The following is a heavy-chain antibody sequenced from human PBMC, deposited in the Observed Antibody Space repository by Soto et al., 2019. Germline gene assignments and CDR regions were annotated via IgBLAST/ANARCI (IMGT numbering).Heavy chain of an antibody. J-gene: IGHJ6*02. CDR1: GFTFSGSA. CDR2: IRSKANSYAT. CDR3: TRLSNSSSRRRETYCYGMDV. D-gene: IGHD6-6*01. Sequence: EVQLVESGGGLVQPGGSLKLSCAASGFTFSGSAMHWVRQASGKGLEWVGRIRSKANSYATAYAASVKGRFTISRDDAKNTAYLQMNSLKTEDTAVYYCTRLSNSSSRRRETYCYGMDVWGQGTTVTVSS. V-gene: IGHV3-73*02.